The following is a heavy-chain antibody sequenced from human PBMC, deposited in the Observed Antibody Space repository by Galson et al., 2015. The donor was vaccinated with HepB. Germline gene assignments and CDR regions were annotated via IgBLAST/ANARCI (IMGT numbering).Heavy chain of an antibody. J-gene: IGHJ4*02. D-gene: IGHD1-26*01. V-gene: IGHV3-23*01. CDR3: AKEWDMSVTVPRRPYYFDN. Sequence: SLRLSCAASGFMFTNFAMAWVRQAPGKGLEWVSSITFRGGSIYYADSVKGRFTISRDKSTNTLFLQVNSLRAEDTAVYFCAKEWDMSVTVPRRPYYFDNWGQGTLVTGPS. CDR2: ITFRGGSI. CDR1: GFMFTNFA.